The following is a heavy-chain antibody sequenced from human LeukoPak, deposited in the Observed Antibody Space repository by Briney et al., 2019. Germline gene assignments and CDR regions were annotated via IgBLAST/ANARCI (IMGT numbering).Heavy chain of an antibody. CDR3: CASPCGYYYDNYIDF. J-gene: IGHJ6*03. CDR2: ICGCCGRT. V-gene: IGHV3-43*02. CDR1: GLPFSDYD. Sequence: PGGPLSLSCAASGLPFSDYDMLWLRQTPGKGLEGVSVICGCCGRTFFADSVKGRFHLSRDNSRNSLYLQLRSLRTEDTAFYYCCASPCGYYYDNYIDFWGKWATAIVPS. D-gene: IGHD2-21*01.